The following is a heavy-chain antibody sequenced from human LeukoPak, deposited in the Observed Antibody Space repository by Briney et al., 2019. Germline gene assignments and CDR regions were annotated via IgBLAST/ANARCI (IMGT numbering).Heavy chain of an antibody. Sequence: GGSLRLSCAASGFTFSSYSMNWVRQAPGKGLEWVSSISSSSSYIYYADSVKGRFTISRDNAKNSLYLQMNSLRAEDTAVYYCARDGGDGYNQGAFDIWGQGTMVTVSS. CDR1: GFTFSSYS. CDR2: ISSSSSYI. CDR3: ARDGGDGYNQGAFDI. V-gene: IGHV3-21*01. J-gene: IGHJ3*02. D-gene: IGHD5-24*01.